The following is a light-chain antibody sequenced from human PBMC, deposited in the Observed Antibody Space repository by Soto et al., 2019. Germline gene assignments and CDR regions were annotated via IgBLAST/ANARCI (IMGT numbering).Light chain of an antibody. CDR3: MQALQTPSS. J-gene: IGKJ4*01. CDR1: QSLLHSNGYNY. Sequence: DIVMTQSPLSLPVTPGEPASISCRSSQSLLHSNGYNYLDWYLQKPGQSPQLLTYLGSNRASGVPARFSGSGSGTDFTLKISRVEAEDVGVYYCMQALQTPSSFGGGTKVEIK. V-gene: IGKV2-28*01. CDR2: LGS.